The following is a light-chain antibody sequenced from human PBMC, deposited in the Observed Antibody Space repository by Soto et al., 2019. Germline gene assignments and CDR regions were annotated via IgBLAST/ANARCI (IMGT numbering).Light chain of an antibody. CDR2: AAS. J-gene: IGKJ3*01. Sequence: DIQMTQSPSSLSASVGDRVTITCRASQGISNYLAWYQQKPGKVPKLLIYAASTLQSGVPSRFSGSGSGTDCTLTISSLQPEDVATYYCQKYNSAPVFTFGPGTKVDIK. V-gene: IGKV1-27*01. CDR3: QKYNSAPVFT. CDR1: QGISNY.